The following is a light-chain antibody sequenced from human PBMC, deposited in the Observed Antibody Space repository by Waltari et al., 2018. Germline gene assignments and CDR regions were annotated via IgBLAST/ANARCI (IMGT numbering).Light chain of an antibody. Sequence: QSALTQPRSVSGSPGQSVTISCTGTSSDVGGYNYVSWYQQHPGKAPKFMIYDVNKRPSGVPDRFSRSKSGNTASLTISGLQAEDEADYYCCSYAGSYTFVFGGGTKLTVL. J-gene: IGLJ2*01. CDR1: SSDVGGYNY. CDR2: DVN. V-gene: IGLV2-11*01. CDR3: CSYAGSYTFV.